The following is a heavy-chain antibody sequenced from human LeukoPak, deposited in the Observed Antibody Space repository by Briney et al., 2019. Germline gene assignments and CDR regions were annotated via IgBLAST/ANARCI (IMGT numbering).Heavy chain of an antibody. CDR1: GFTFSSYG. D-gene: IGHD2-2*01. Sequence: GGSLRLSCAASGFTFSSYGMHWVRQAPGKGLEWVAFIRYDGSNKYYADSVKGRFTISRDNSKNTLYLQMNSLRAEDTAVYYCAKSDSYCSSTSCYDWAHDYWGQGTLVTVSS. V-gene: IGHV3-30*02. CDR2: IRYDGSNK. J-gene: IGHJ4*02. CDR3: AKSDSYCSSTSCYDWAHDY.